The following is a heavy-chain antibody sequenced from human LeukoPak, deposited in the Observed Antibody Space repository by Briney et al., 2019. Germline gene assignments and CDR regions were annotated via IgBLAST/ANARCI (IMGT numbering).Heavy chain of an antibody. CDR1: GYTFTSYG. CDR3: ARGGYDFWSGSHDQGYFDY. Sequence: ASVKVSCKASGYTFTSYGISWVRQAPGQGLEWMGWISAYNGNTNYAQKLQGRVTMTTDTSTSTAYMELRSLRSDDTAVYYCARGGYDFWSGSHDQGYFDYWGQGTLVTVSS. CDR2: ISAYNGNT. J-gene: IGHJ4*02. V-gene: IGHV1-18*01. D-gene: IGHD3-3*01.